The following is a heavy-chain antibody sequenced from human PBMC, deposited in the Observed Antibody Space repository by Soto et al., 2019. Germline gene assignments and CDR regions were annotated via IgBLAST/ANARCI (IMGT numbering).Heavy chain of an antibody. CDR3: AKDSKYYDILTGYYNRYYYYGMDV. J-gene: IGHJ6*02. D-gene: IGHD3-9*01. CDR1: GFTFSSYG. V-gene: IGHV3-30*18. CDR2: ISYDGSNK. Sequence: PGGSLRLSCAASGFTFSSYGMHWVRQAPGKGLEWVAVISYDGSNKYYADSVKGRFTISRDNSKNTLYLQMNSLRAEDTAVYYCAKDSKYYDILTGYYNRYYYYGMDVWGQGTTVTVSS.